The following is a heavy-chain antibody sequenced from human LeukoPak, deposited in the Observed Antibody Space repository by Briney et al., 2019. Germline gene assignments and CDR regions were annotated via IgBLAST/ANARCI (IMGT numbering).Heavy chain of an antibody. D-gene: IGHD2-15*01. J-gene: IGHJ5*02. CDR2: ISSYNGNT. CDR3: ARDIGYCSGGSCRYWFDP. Sequence: ASVKVSCKASGYTFTSSAINWVRQAPGQGLEWMGWISSYNGNTNYAQKVQGRVTMTTDTSTSTVYMELRSLRSDDTAVYYCARDIGYCSGGSCRYWFDPWGQGTLVTVSS. V-gene: IGHV1-18*01. CDR1: GYTFTSSA.